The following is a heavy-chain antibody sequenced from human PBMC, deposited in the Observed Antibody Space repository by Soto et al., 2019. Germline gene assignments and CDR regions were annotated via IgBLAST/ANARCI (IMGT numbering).Heavy chain of an antibody. J-gene: IGHJ6*02. D-gene: IGHD3-10*01. V-gene: IGHV1-69*13. Sequence: VASLKVSCNASGGTFSSYAISWVRQAPGQGLEWMGGIIPIFGTANYAQKFQGRVTTTADESTSTAYMELSSLRSEDTAVYYCARGQDSLLWFGESNYGMDVWGQGTTVTVSS. CDR2: IIPIFGTA. CDR3: ARGQDSLLWFGESNYGMDV. CDR1: GGTFSSYA.